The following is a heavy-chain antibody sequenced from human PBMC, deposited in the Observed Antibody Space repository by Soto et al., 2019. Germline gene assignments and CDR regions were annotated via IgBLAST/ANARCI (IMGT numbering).Heavy chain of an antibody. V-gene: IGHV6-1*01. CDR3: AKGDNLGPKTGYAFDP. CDR2: TYFRSKWYN. CDR1: GDSVSSNTAS. D-gene: IGHD5-12*01. Sequence: SQTLSLTCAISGDSVSSNTASWNWIRQSPSRGLEWLGRTYFRSKWYNDYAVSVKSRIIINPDTSNDQFSLQLNSVTPEDTAVYFCAKGDNLGPKTGYAFDPWGQGIMVTVSS. J-gene: IGHJ5*02.